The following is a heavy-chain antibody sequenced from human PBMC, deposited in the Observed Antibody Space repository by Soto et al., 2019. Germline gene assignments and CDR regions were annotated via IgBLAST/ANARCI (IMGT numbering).Heavy chain of an antibody. V-gene: IGHV6-1*01. CDR3: AKGDNLGPKTGYAFDP. CDR2: TYFRSKWYN. CDR1: GDSVSSNTAS. D-gene: IGHD5-12*01. Sequence: SQTLSLTCAISGDSVSSNTASWNWIRQSPSRGLEWLGRTYFRSKWYNDYAVSVKSRIIINPDTSNDQFSLQLNSVTPEDTAVYFCAKGDNLGPKTGYAFDPWGQGIMVTVSS. J-gene: IGHJ5*02.